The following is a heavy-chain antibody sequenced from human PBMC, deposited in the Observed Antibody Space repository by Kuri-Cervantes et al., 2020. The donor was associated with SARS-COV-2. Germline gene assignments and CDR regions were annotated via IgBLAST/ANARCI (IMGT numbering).Heavy chain of an antibody. Sequence: GESLKISCAASGFTFSGSWMSWVRQAPGKGLEWVALISHDGSSKFYTDSVKGRFTISRDNSKNTLYLQMGSLRAEDMAVYYCAREGESSSWYSNWFDPWGQGTLVTVSS. V-gene: IGHV3-30*14. D-gene: IGHD6-13*01. CDR3: AREGESSSWYSNWFDP. J-gene: IGHJ5*02. CDR1: GFTFSGSW. CDR2: ISHDGSSK.